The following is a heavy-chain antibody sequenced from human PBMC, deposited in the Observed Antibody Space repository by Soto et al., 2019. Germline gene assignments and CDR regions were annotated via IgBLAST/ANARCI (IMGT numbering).Heavy chain of an antibody. V-gene: IGHV3-74*01. CDR1: GFTFSPYW. CDR3: ARDKTYGLDV. Sequence: GGSLRLSCAASGFTFSPYWMHWVRQAPGKGLVWVSHNNSDGSSTTYADSVKGRFTISRDNAKNTLYLQMNSLRAEDTAMYYCARDKTYGLDVWAKGPRSPSP. CDR2: NNSDGSST. J-gene: IGHJ6*02.